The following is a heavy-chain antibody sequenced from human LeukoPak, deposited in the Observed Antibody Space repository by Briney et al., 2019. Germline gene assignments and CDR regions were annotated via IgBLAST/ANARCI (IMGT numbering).Heavy chain of an antibody. CDR2: ISGSGGST. J-gene: IGHJ4*02. D-gene: IGHD5-18*01. V-gene: IGHV3-23*01. CDR1: GFTFSSYA. Sequence: PGGSLRLSCAASGFTFSSYAMSWVRQAPGKGLEWVSAISGSGGSTYYADSVKGRFTISRDNSKNTLYLQMNSLRAEDAAVYYCAKYGLYSYDAPTDFDYWGQGTLVTVSS. CDR3: AKYGLYSYDAPTDFDY.